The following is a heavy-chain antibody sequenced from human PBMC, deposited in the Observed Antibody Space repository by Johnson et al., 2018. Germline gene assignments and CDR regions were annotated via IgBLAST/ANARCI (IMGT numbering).Heavy chain of an antibody. V-gene: IGHV3-15*01. Sequence: VQLVQSGGGLVKPGGSLRLSCAASGFTFSDYYMSWIRQAPGKGLEWVGRIKSKTDGGTTDYAAPVKGRFTISRDDSKNTLYLQMNSLRAEDTAVYYCAKGLTSDVWGKGTTVTVSS. D-gene: IGHD1-20*01. CDR2: IKSKTDGGTT. CDR1: GFTFSDYY. J-gene: IGHJ6*04. CDR3: AKGLTSDV.